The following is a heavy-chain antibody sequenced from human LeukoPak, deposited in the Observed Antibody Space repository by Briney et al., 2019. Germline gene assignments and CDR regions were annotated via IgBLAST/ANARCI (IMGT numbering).Heavy chain of an antibody. J-gene: IGHJ4*02. CDR2: ISSSSSPI. CDR3: ARGMGLILTGHYYFDY. D-gene: IGHD3-9*01. CDR1: GFTFSSYS. Sequence: GGSLRLSCAASGFTFSSYSMNWVRQAPGKGLEWVSYISSSSSPIYYADSVKGRFTISRDNAKNTLYLQMNSLRDEDTAVYYCARGMGLILTGHYYFDYWGQGTLATVSS. V-gene: IGHV3-48*02.